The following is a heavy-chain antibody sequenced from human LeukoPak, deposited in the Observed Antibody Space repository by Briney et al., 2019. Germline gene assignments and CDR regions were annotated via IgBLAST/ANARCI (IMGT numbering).Heavy chain of an antibody. Sequence: ASVKVSCKASGYTFTSYGISWVRQAPGQGLEWMGWISGYNGNTNYAQKLQGRVTMTTDTSTSTAYMELRSLRSDDTAVYYCARDLRRGYSSGRYSWGTGSSNDYWGQGTLVTVSS. J-gene: IGHJ4*02. V-gene: IGHV1-18*01. CDR3: ARDLRRGYSSGRYSWGTGSSNDY. CDR2: ISGYNGNT. CDR1: GYTFTSYG. D-gene: IGHD6-19*01.